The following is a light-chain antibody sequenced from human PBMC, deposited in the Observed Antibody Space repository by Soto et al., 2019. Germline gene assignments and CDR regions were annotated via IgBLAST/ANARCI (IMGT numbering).Light chain of an antibody. CDR1: SSDVGGYDY. Sequence: QCVLTQPASVTGSPGQSITISCTGTSSDVGGYDYVSWYQQHPGKAPKLMIYDVSNRPSGGSHRFSGSKSGNTASLTISGLQAEDEADYYCSSYTSGSTLYVFGAGTKVTVL. CDR2: DVS. CDR3: SSYTSGSTLYV. J-gene: IGLJ1*01. V-gene: IGLV2-14*03.